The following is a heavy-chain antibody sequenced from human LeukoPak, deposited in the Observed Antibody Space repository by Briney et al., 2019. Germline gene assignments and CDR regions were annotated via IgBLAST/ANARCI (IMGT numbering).Heavy chain of an antibody. CDR2: LFAGGNT. D-gene: IGHD5-24*01. CDR3: ARGRDGYNWIDY. V-gene: IGHV3-66*01. Sequence: PGGSLRLSCVASGFTVTSDHMNWVRLAPGKGPEWVSALFAGGNTYYVDSVKGRFTISRDNSKNTLYLQMNSLRAEDTAVYYCARGRDGYNWIDYWGQGTLVTVSS. CDR1: GFTVTSDH. J-gene: IGHJ4*02.